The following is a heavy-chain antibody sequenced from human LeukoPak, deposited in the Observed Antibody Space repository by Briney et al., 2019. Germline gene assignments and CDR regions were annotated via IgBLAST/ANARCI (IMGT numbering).Heavy chain of an antibody. V-gene: IGHV3-33*01. Sequence: GGSLRLSCAASGFTFSSYGMHWVRQAPGKGLEWVAVIWYDGSNKYYADSVKGRFTISRDDAKNSLYLQMNSLRAEDTAVYYCARDLSGSGDSWGQGTLVTVSS. CDR3: ARDLSGSGDS. D-gene: IGHD3-10*01. CDR2: IWYDGSNK. CDR1: GFTFSSYG. J-gene: IGHJ4*02.